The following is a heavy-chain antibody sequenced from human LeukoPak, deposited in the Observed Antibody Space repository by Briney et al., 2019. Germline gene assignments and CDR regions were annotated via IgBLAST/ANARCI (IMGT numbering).Heavy chain of an antibody. D-gene: IGHD3-10*01. Sequence: GGSLRLSCAASGFTFSNYWMHWVRQAPGKGLVWVSRINSDGSSTSYADSVKGRFTISRDNAKNTLYLQMNSLRVEDTAVYYCARDYGRSRDYGMGVWGPGTTVTVSS. J-gene: IGHJ6*02. CDR3: ARDYGRSRDYGMGV. V-gene: IGHV3-74*01. CDR1: GFTFSNYW. CDR2: INSDGSST.